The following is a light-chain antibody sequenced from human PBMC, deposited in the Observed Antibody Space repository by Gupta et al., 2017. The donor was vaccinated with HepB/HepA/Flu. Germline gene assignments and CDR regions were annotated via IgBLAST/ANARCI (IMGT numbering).Light chain of an antibody. V-gene: IGKV3-11*01. CDR3: QQRGSWPLT. CDR2: DAS. Sequence: EVVLKQSPATLSLSPGERATLSCRASQPISNYLAWYQQRPGQAPRLLIYDASRRAAGSPARFSGSGSGTDFTLTISSLEPEDFAVYYCQQRGSWPLTFGGGTKVEIK. J-gene: IGKJ4*01. CDR1: QPISNY.